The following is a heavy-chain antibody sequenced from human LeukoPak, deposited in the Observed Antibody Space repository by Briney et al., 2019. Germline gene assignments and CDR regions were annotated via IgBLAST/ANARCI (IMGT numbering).Heavy chain of an antibody. CDR1: GYSFTAYG. V-gene: IGHV1-18*01. Sequence: ASVKVSCKASGYSFTAYGITWMRQAPGQGLEWMGWISAYNGNTHYAERLQDRVTMTTDTSTSTAYMELRSLRSDDTAIYYCARDTALTTIVGGREYWGQGTRVTVSS. CDR3: ARDTALTTIVGGREY. CDR2: ISAYNGNT. D-gene: IGHD2-15*01. J-gene: IGHJ4*02.